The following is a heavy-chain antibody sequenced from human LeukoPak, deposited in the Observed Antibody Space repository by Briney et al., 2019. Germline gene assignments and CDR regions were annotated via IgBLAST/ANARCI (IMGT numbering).Heavy chain of an antibody. Sequence: PGGSLRLSCAASGFTFSNYAMHWVSQAPGKGLEWVAVISYDGSNKYYADSVKGRFTISRDNSKNTLYLQMNSLRAEDTAVYYCARDQRGFRNGLPYYYYYGMDVWGQGTTVTVSS. V-gene: IGHV3-30-3*01. CDR3: ARDQRGFRNGLPYYYYYGMDV. CDR2: ISYDGSNK. D-gene: IGHD5-18*01. CDR1: GFTFSNYA. J-gene: IGHJ6*02.